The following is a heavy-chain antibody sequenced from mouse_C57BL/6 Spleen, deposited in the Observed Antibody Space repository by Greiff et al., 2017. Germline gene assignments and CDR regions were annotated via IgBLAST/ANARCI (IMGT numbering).Heavy chain of an antibody. CDR1: GYSITSGYY. CDR2: ISYDGSN. Sequence: EVHLVESGPGLVKPSQSLSLTCSVTGYSITSGYYWNWIRQFPGNKLEWMGYISYDGSNNYNPSLKNRISITRDTSKNQFFLKLNSVTTEDTATYYGARGGYYGRGNSMDYWGQGTSVTVSS. V-gene: IGHV3-6*01. D-gene: IGHD1-2*01. J-gene: IGHJ4*01. CDR3: ARGGYYGRGNSMDY.